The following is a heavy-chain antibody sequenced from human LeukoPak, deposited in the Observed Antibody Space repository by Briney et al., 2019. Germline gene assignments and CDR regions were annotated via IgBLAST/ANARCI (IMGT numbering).Heavy chain of an antibody. CDR3: ARDRRGYYDILTGYYVDY. V-gene: IGHV3-21*01. D-gene: IGHD3-9*01. CDR1: GFTFSSYS. J-gene: IGHJ4*02. CDR2: ISGSTNYI. Sequence: GGSLRLSCSASGFTFSSYSMNWVRQAPGKGLEWVSSISGSTNYIYYADSVKGRFTISRGNAKNSLYLQMNSLSAEDTAVYHCARDRRGYYDILTGYYVDYWGQGTLVTVSS.